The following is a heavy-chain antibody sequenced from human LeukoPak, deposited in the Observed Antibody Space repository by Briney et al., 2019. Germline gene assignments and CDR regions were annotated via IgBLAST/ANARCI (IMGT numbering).Heavy chain of an antibody. Sequence: PGGSLRLSCAASGFTFSSSAMSWVRQAPGKGLEWLSSISGSGSGGSTYYGDSVKGRFTISRDNSKNTLYLQMNSLRAEDTAVYYCAKSGYNRFDYWGQGTLVTVSS. CDR1: GFTFSSSA. J-gene: IGHJ4*02. CDR3: AKSGYNRFDY. CDR2: ISGSGSGGST. D-gene: IGHD5-24*01. V-gene: IGHV3-23*01.